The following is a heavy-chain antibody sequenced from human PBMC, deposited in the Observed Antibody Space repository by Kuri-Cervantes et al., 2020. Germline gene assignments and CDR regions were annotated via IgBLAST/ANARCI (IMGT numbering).Heavy chain of an antibody. CDR3: TTDLWFGELLSDY. Sequence: GESLKISCAASGFTFDSHAMSWVRQAPGKGLEWVGRIKSKTDGGTTDYAAPVKGRFTISRDDSKNTLYLQMNSLKTEDTAVYYCTTDLWFGELLSDYWGQGTLVTVSS. CDR1: GFTFDSHA. J-gene: IGHJ4*02. D-gene: IGHD3-10*01. CDR2: IKSKTDGGTT. V-gene: IGHV3-15*01.